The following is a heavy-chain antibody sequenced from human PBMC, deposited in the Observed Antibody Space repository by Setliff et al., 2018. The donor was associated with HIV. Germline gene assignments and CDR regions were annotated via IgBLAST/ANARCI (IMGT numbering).Heavy chain of an antibody. D-gene: IGHD3-3*01. CDR1: GDSISSSSFY. Sequence: SETLSLTCTVSGDSISSSSFYWSWIRQPPGKGLEWIGYMYYSGSTNYNPSLKSRVTISVDTSKNQFSLKLSSVTAADTAVYYCARVISSWSAYYIDYWGQGTLVTVSS. V-gene: IGHV4-61*01. J-gene: IGHJ4*02. CDR2: MYYSGST. CDR3: ARVISSWSAYYIDY.